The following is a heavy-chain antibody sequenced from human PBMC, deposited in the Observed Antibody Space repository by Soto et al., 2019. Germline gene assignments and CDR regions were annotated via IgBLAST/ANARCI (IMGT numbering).Heavy chain of an antibody. V-gene: IGHV3-23*01. CDR2: ISTSGDSA. D-gene: IGHD5-18*01. CDR3: AKDGGYSYGYSPRYYYGMDV. Sequence: EVQLLGSGGGLVQPGGTLRLSCAASGFTFSSYAMSWVRQAPGKGLEWVSAISTSGDSAYYADSVKGRFTISRDNFKNTLYLQMNSLRAEDTAVYYCAKDGGYSYGYSPRYYYGMDVWGQGTTVTVSS. J-gene: IGHJ6*02. CDR1: GFTFSSYA.